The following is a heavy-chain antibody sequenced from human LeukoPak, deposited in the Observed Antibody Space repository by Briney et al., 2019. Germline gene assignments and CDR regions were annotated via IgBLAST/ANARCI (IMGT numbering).Heavy chain of an antibody. Sequence: PRGSPRLSCAVSGFTFSTYFWMHWVRQAPGKGLVWVSRIRSDGGSSTYADSVKGRFTISRDNANNTLYLQMNTLRAEDTAVYYCVRDLDLGADSSFVSWGQGTLDPFSS. CDR2: IRSDGGSS. CDR1: GFTFSTYFW. V-gene: IGHV3-74*01. J-gene: IGHJ4*02. D-gene: IGHD4-23*01. CDR3: VRDLDLGADSSFVS.